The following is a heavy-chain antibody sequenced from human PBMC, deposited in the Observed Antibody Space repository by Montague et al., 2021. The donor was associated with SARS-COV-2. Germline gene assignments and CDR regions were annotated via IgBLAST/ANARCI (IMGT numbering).Heavy chain of an antibody. V-gene: IGHV4-31*03. CDR3: SGYCVVASRAPFAVDY. D-gene: IGHD2-21*01. CDR1: GGSISSGGYY. CDR2: IYYSGST. J-gene: IGHJ4*02. Sequence: TLSLTCTVSGGSISSGGYYWSWIRQHPGKGLEWIGYIYYSGSTYYNPSLKSRVTISVDTSKNQFSLKLSSVTAADTAVYYCSGYCVVASRAPFAVDYWGQGTLVTVSS.